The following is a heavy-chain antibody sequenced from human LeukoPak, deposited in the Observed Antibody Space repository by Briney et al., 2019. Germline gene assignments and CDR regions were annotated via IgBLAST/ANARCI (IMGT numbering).Heavy chain of an antibody. CDR1: GFTVSSNY. J-gene: IGHJ4*02. Sequence: PGGSLRLSCAASGFTVSSNYMSWVRQAPGKGLAWVSYISSSSSTIYYADSVKGRFTISRDNAKNSLYLQMNSLRAEDTAVYYCARDSQPEGYWGQGTLVTVSS. CDR2: ISSSSSTI. CDR3: ARDSQPEGY. V-gene: IGHV3-11*04. D-gene: IGHD1-14*01.